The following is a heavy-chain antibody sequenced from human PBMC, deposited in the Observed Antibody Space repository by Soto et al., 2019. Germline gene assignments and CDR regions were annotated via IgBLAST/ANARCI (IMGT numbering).Heavy chain of an antibody. Sequence: QVQLVESGGGVVQPGRSPRLSCAASGFTFSSYGMHWVRQAPGKGLEWVAVIWYDGSNKYYADSVKGRFTISRDNSKNTLYLQMNSLRAEDTAVYYCARELLYGSGSLDYWGQGTLVTVSS. CDR1: GFTFSSYG. V-gene: IGHV3-33*01. D-gene: IGHD3-10*01. CDR2: IWYDGSNK. CDR3: ARELLYGSGSLDY. J-gene: IGHJ4*02.